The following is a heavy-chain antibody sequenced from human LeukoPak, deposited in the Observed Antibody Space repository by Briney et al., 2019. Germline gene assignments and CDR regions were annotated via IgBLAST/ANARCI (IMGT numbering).Heavy chain of an antibody. D-gene: IGHD1-26*01. Sequence: GGSLRPSCAASGFTFSSYAMTWVRQAPGKGLEWVSGISSSYGSTYYADSVKGRYTISRDNSKNTLYLQMNSLRAEDTAVYYCAKSSSGSYFSLGSWGQGTLVTVSS. CDR1: GFTFSSYA. CDR3: AKSSSGSYFSLGS. J-gene: IGHJ5*02. CDR2: ISSSYGST. V-gene: IGHV3-23*01.